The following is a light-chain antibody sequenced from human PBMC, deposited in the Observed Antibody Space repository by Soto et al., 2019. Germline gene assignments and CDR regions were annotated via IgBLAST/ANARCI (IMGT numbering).Light chain of an antibody. V-gene: IGLV2-11*01. CDR2: DVT. CDR1: SSDVGTYNF. J-gene: IGLJ1*01. Sequence: QSALTQPRSVSGSTGQSVTISCTGTSSDVGTYNFVSWYQQHPGKAPKFMIYDVTKRPSGVPDRFSGSKSGNTASLTISGLQAEDEADYYCRSYVGSYTSYVFGTGTKLTVL. CDR3: RSYVGSYTSYV.